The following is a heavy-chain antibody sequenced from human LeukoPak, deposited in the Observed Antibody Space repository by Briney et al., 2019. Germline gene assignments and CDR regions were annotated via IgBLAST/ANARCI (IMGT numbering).Heavy chain of an antibody. CDR1: GGSISNYY. V-gene: IGHV4-59*08. CDR2: IYYSGST. CDR3: ARHGATYSSSWLDY. Sequence: SETLSLTCTVSGGSISNYYWSWMRQPPGKGLEWLGYIYYSGSTNYNPSLKSRVTISVDTSKNQFSLKLSSVTAADTAVYYCARHGATYSSSWLDYWGQGTLVTVSS. J-gene: IGHJ4*02. D-gene: IGHD6-13*01.